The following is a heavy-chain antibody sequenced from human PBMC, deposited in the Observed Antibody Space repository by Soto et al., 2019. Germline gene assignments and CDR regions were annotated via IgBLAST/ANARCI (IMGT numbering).Heavy chain of an antibody. Sequence: ASVKVSCKASGYTFTNYAMHWVRQAPGQGLEWMGWINAGNGNTKYSQKFQGRVTITRDTSASTAYMELSSLRSEDTAVYYCARDKGFGELTLGGMDVWAKGTSVTVSS. D-gene: IGHD3-10*01. CDR3: ARDKGFGELTLGGMDV. J-gene: IGHJ6*03. CDR2: INAGNGNT. V-gene: IGHV1-3*01. CDR1: GYTFTNYA.